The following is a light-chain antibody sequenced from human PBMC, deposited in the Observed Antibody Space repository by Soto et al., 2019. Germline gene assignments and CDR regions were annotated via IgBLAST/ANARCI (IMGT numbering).Light chain of an antibody. V-gene: IGLV1-40*01. CDR1: SSNIGAGYD. CDR3: QSYDSSLSGLYV. J-gene: IGLJ1*01. CDR2: GNS. Sequence: QSVLTQPPSVSGAPGQRVTISCTGSSSNIGAGYDVHWYQQLPGTAPKLLIYGNSNRPSGVPDRFSGSKSGTSASLAITGLQADDAADYSCQSYDSSLSGLYVFGTGTKLTVL.